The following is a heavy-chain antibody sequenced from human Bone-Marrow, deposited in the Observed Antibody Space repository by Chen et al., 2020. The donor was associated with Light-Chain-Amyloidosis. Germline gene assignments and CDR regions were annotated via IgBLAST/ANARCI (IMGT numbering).Heavy chain of an antibody. CDR1: GHTFPNYW. CDR3: ARRRDGYNFDY. V-gene: IGHV5-51*01. D-gene: IGHD5-12*01. Sequence: ELQLEQPGPEAKKPGESLKIPCQGVGHTFPNYWTGWVRQMPGKGLEWTGVSYPDDSDARYSPSFEGQVTISADKSITTAYLQWRSLKASDTAMYYCARRRDGYNFDYWGQGTLVTVSS. CDR2: SYPDDSDA. J-gene: IGHJ4*02.